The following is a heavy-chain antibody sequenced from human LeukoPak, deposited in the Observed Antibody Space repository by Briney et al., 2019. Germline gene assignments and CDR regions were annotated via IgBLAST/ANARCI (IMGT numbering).Heavy chain of an antibody. D-gene: IGHD3-16*01. CDR1: GFTFSSYS. Sequence: GGSLRLSCAASGFTFSSYSMNWVRQAPGKGLEWVSYISSSSSTIYYADSVKGRFTISRDNAKNSRYLQMSSLRAEDTAVYYCARDKNTMITFGGVILASSNYYYGMDVWGQGTTVTVSS. CDR2: ISSSSSTI. J-gene: IGHJ6*02. V-gene: IGHV3-48*04. CDR3: ARDKNTMITFGGVILASSNYYYGMDV.